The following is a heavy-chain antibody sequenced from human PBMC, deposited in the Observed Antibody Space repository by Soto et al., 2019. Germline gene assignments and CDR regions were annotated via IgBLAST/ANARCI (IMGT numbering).Heavy chain of an antibody. D-gene: IGHD4-17*01. CDR1: GYTFSSYN. CDR2: MNPNSGNT. Sequence: QVQLVQSGAEVKEPGASVKVSCKSSGYTFSSYNINWVRQATGQGLEWMGWMNPNSGNTGYAQKFQGRVTMTRSTSISTAYMELSSLRSDDPAVYYCARAHNSGDVDYWGQGTLVTVSS. CDR3: ARAHNSGDVDY. J-gene: IGHJ4*02. V-gene: IGHV1-8*01.